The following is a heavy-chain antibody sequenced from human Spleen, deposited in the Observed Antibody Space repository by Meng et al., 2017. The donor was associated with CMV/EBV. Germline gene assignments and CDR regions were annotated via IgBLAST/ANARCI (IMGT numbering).Heavy chain of an antibody. CDR1: GFPFRSYA. J-gene: IGHJ6*02. CDR3: ARDIRVVEDYYYGMDV. Sequence: GGSLRLSCAASGFPFRSYAMHWVRQAPGKGLEWVAVVSHHGRNKYYADSVKGRFTISRDNSKNTLYLHMNSLRAEDSAVFYCARDIRVVEDYYYGMDVWGQGTTVTVSS. CDR2: VSHHGRNK. V-gene: IGHV3-30*04. D-gene: IGHD2-15*01.